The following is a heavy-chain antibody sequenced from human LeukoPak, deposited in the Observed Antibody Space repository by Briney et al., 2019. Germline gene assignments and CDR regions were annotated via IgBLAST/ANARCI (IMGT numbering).Heavy chain of an antibody. CDR1: GGSISSSSYY. CDR2: INHSGST. CDR3: ARGRDSYDSSGAFDY. V-gene: IGHV4-39*07. D-gene: IGHD3-22*01. J-gene: IGHJ4*02. Sequence: SETLSLTCTVSGGSISSSSYYWGWIRQPPGKGLEWIGEINHSGSTNYNPSLKSRVTISVDTSKNQFSLKLSSVTAADTAVYYCARGRDSYDSSGAFDYWGQGALVTVSS.